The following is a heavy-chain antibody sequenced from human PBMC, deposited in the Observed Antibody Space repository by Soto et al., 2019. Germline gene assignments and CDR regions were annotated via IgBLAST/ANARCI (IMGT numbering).Heavy chain of an antibody. D-gene: IGHD2-8*02. CDR2: INPDSGAT. CDR1: GYSFTGYY. Sequence: HEHLVQSGAEVKRSGASLKVSCKASGYSFTGYYIHWVRQAPGQGLEWMGWINPDSGATNYAQNFQGRVTLTSDTSISTASMDLTSLTSDDTAVYYCARGDYGTGGYPFPYFDYWGQGTLVIVS. CDR3: ARGDYGTGGYPFPYFDY. J-gene: IGHJ4*02. V-gene: IGHV1-2*02.